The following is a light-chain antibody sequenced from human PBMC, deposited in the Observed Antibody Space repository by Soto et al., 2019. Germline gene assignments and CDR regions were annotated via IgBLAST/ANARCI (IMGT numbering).Light chain of an antibody. CDR2: AAS. CDR1: QSISSY. J-gene: IGKJ2*01. CDR3: QQSYTTPYT. Sequence: DIQMTQSPSSLSASVGDRVSITCRASQSISSYLNWYQQKPGKAPNLLIYAASSLQSGVPSRFSGSGSGTDFTLTISSLQLEDFATYYCQQSYTTPYTFGQETKLEIK. V-gene: IGKV1-39*01.